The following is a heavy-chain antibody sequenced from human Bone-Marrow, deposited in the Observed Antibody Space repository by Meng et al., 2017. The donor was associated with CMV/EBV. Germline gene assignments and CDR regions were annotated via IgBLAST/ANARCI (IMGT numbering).Heavy chain of an antibody. D-gene: IGHD6-13*01. V-gene: IGHV1-46*01. Sequence: ASVKVSCKASGYTFSSYYIHWVRQAPGQGLEWMGIINPSGGTTSYAQKFQGRVTMTRDTSTSTVYMELSRLRSDDTAVYYCARDSSMDLGDAFDIWGQGTMVTVSS. CDR3: ARDSSMDLGDAFDI. CDR2: INPSGGTT. J-gene: IGHJ3*02. CDR1: GYTFSSYY.